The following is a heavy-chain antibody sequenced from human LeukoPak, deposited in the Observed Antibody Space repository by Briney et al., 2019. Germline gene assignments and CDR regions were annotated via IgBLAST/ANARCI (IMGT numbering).Heavy chain of an antibody. V-gene: IGHV1-8*01. CDR3: AIKPTGLGLSGGSGNSLRTTDY. Sequence: ASVKVSCKASRYTFISYDINWVRQATGQGLEWMGWMNPNSGNTGYAQKFQGRVTMTRNTSISTAYMELSSLRSEDTAVYYCAIKPTGLGLSGGSGNSLRTTDYWGQGTLVTVSS. CDR2: MNPNSGNT. D-gene: IGHD4-23*01. CDR1: RYTFISYD. J-gene: IGHJ4*02.